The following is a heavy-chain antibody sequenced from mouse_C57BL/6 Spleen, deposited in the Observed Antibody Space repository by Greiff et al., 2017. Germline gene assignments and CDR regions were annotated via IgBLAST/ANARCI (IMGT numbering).Heavy chain of an antibody. CDR2: ISDGGSYT. CDR1: GFTFSSYA. J-gene: IGHJ2*01. V-gene: IGHV5-4*03. CDR3: ARGITTYYFDY. D-gene: IGHD2-4*01. Sequence: EVKLMESGGGLVKPGGSLKLSCAASGFTFSSYAMSWVRQTPEKRLEWVATISDGGSYTYYPDNVKGRFTISRDNAKNNLYLQMSHLKSEDTAMYYCARGITTYYFDYWGQGTTLTVAS.